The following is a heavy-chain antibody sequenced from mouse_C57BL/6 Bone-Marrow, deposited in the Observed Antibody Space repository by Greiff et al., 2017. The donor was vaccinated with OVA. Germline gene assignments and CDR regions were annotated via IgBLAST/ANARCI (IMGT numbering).Heavy chain of an antibody. CDR1: GFTFSSYA. J-gene: IGHJ4*01. CDR2: ISSGGDYI. V-gene: IGHV5-9-1*02. CDR3: TRGGYGSREDY. D-gene: IGHD1-1*01. Sequence: EVQEVESGEGLVKPGGSLKLSCAASGFTFSSYAMSWVRQTPEKRLEWVAYISSGGDYIYYADTVKGRFTISRDNARNTLYLQMSSLKSEETAMYYCTRGGYGSREDYWGQGTSVTVSS.